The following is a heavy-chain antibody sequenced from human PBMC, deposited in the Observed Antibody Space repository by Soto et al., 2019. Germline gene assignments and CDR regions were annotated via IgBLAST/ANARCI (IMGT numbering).Heavy chain of an antibody. J-gene: IGHJ4*02. CDR3: ARDNGAVAGRGHGGYFDY. D-gene: IGHD6-19*01. V-gene: IGHV1-69*04. CDR2: IIPILGIA. Sequence: ASVKVSCKASGGTFSSYTISWVRQAPGQGLEWMGRIIPILGIANYAQKFQGRVTITADKSTSTAYMELSSLRSEDTAVYYCARDNGAVAGRGHGGYFDYWGQGTLVTVSS. CDR1: GGTFSSYT.